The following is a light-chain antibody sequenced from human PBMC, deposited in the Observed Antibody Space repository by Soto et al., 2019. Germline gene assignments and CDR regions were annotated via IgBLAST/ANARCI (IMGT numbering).Light chain of an antibody. Sequence: QSALTQPASVSGSPGQSSTISCTGTSSDVGTYNLVSWYQHHPGKAPKLMIYEGSKRPSGVSNRFSGSKSGNTASLTISGLQAEEEADYYCCSYAGSSTYVFGTGTKLPVL. CDR3: CSYAGSSTYV. CDR1: SSDVGTYNL. CDR2: EGS. J-gene: IGLJ1*01. V-gene: IGLV2-23*01.